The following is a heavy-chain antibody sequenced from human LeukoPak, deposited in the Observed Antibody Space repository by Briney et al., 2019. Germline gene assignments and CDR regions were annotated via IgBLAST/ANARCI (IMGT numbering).Heavy chain of an antibody. V-gene: IGHV3-21*01. CDR2: ISSSSSYI. D-gene: IGHD1-26*01. CDR1: GFTFSSYS. CDR3: ARDKSFPNAFDI. J-gene: IGHJ3*02. Sequence: GGSLRLSCSASGFTFSSYSMNWVRQAPGKGPEWVSSISSSSSYIYYADSVKGRFTISRDNAKNSLYLQINSLRAEDTAVYYCARDKSFPNAFDIWGQGTMVTVSS.